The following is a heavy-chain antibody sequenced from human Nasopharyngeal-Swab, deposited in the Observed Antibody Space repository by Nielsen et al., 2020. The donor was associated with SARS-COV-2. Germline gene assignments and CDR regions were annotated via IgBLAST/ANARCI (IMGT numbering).Heavy chain of an antibody. J-gene: IGHJ4*02. V-gene: IGHV3-33*01. CDR1: GFTFCSYG. D-gene: IGHD6-19*01. CDR3: ARSGQWLVQDY. Sequence: LSLTCAAPGFTFCSYGMHWVRQAPGKGLEWVAVIWYDGSNKYYADSVKGRFTISRDNSKNTLYLQMNSLRAEDTAVYYCARSGQWLVQDYWGQGTLVTVSS. CDR2: IWYDGSNK.